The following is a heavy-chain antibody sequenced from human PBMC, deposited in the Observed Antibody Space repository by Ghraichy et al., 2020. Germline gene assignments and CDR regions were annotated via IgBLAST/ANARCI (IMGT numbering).Heavy chain of an antibody. CDR3: ARGVNSGWFAYGLDV. CDR1: GGYISGHH. J-gene: IGHJ6*02. Sequence: SETLSLTCSVSGGYISGHHWSWIRQPAGKGLEWIGRVYSSVSTNYNPSLKSRAAMSVDASKNQFSVRLSSVTAADTAVYYCARGVNSGWFAYGLDVWGHGTTVTVSS. D-gene: IGHD6-19*01. V-gene: IGHV4-4*07. CDR2: VYSSVST.